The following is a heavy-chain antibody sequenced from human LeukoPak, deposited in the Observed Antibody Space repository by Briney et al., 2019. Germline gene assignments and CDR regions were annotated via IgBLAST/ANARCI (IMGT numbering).Heavy chain of an antibody. D-gene: IGHD1-1*01. V-gene: IGHV4-34*01. Sequence: LETLSLTCAVYGGSFSGYYWSWIRQPPGKGLEWIGEINHSGSTDYNPSLKSRVTISVDTSKNQFSLKLSSVTAADTAVYYCARSAYNWNDDWFDPWGQGTLVTVSS. CDR2: INHSGST. J-gene: IGHJ5*02. CDR3: ARSAYNWNDDWFDP. CDR1: GGSFSGYY.